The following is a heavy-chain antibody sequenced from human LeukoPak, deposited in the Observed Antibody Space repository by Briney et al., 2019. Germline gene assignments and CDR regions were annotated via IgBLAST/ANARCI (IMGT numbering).Heavy chain of an antibody. CDR3: ARGWDYDFWSGKGDWFDP. J-gene: IGHJ5*02. Sequence: PSETLSLTCAVYGGSFSGYYWSWIRQPPGKGLEWIGEINHSGSTNYNPSLKSRVTISVDTSKNQFSLKLSSATAADTAVYYCARGWDYDFWSGKGDWFDPWGQGTLVTVSS. CDR2: INHSGST. CDR1: GGSFSGYY. D-gene: IGHD3-3*01. V-gene: IGHV4-34*01.